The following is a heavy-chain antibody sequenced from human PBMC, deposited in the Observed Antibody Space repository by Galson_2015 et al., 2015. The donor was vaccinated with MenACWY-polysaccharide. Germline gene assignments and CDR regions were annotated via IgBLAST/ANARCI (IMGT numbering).Heavy chain of an antibody. V-gene: IGHV3-23*01. CDR2: VNGIDGNT. D-gene: IGHD3-10*01. Sequence: SLRLSCAASGFPFSRYAMTWVRQAPGKGLEWVSTVNGIDGNTYYAASVKGRFTIPRDNSKNTLYLQMNSLRAEDTAIYYCAKGLGSFDFWGQGTLVTVSS. CDR1: GFPFSRYA. CDR3: AKGLGSFDF. J-gene: IGHJ4*02.